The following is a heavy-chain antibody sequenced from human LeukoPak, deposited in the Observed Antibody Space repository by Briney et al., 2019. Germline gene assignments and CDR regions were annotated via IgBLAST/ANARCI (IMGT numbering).Heavy chain of an antibody. CDR1: GYTFTGYY. Sequence: ASVKVSCKASGYTFTGYYMHWVRQAPGQGLEWMGRINPNSGGTSYAQKFQGRVTMTRDTSISTAYMELSRLRSDDTAVYYCARARGYSYGYVSDAFDIWGQGTMVTVSS. V-gene: IGHV1-2*06. J-gene: IGHJ3*02. CDR3: ARARGYSYGYVSDAFDI. D-gene: IGHD5-18*01. CDR2: INPNSGGT.